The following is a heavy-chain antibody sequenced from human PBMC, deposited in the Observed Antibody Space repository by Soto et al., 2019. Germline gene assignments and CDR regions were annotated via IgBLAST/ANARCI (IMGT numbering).Heavy chain of an antibody. D-gene: IGHD4-17*01. J-gene: IGHJ6*02. CDR2: NYYSGST. V-gene: IGHV4-39*01. CDR1: GGSISSSSYY. Sequence: SETVSLACTVSGGSISSSSYYWGRIRQPPGKGLEWVGSNYYSGSTYYNPSLKSRVTISVDTSKNQFSLKLSSVTAADTAVYYCARLGTVTTGDYYYYYGMDVWGQGTTVTVSS. CDR3: ARLGTVTTGDYYYYYGMDV.